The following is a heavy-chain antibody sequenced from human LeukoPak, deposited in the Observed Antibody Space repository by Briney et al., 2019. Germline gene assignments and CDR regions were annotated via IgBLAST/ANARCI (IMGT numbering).Heavy chain of an antibody. CDR1: GYTFNSYD. J-gene: IGHJ4*03. D-gene: IGHD3-3*01. V-gene: IGHV1-18*01. CDR3: ARVLRYDFWSAYYFDY. CDR2: ISTYNGNT. Sequence: ASVRVSCKASGYTFNSYDISWVRQAPGQGLEWMAWISTYNGNTNYAHKTQGRGTMTTDTSTSTAYMELRSLRSDDTAVYYCARVLRYDFWSAYYFDYWGPGNLCSVSS.